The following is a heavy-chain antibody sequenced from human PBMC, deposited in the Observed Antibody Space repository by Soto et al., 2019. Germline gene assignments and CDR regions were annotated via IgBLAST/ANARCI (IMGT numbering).Heavy chain of an antibody. CDR2: ISSSSSYI. Sequence: GGSLRLSCEASGFTLSSYSMNWVRQAPGKGLEWVSSISSSSSYIYYADSVKGRFTISRDNAKNSLYLQMNSLRAEDTAVYYCARLRRDDYIWGTYRRDYYYMDVWGKGTTVTVSS. D-gene: IGHD3-16*02. CDR1: GFTLSSYS. J-gene: IGHJ6*03. V-gene: IGHV3-21*01. CDR3: ARLRRDDYIWGTYRRDYYYMDV.